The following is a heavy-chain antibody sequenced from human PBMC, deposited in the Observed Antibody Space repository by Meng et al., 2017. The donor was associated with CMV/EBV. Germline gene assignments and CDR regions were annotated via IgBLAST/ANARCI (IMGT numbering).Heavy chain of an antibody. CDR1: GGSISSYY. CDR3: AREIVVVPAAIDNWFDP. Sequence: QVQLQESGPVLVKPSETLSLTWTVSGGSISSYYWSWIRQPAGKGLEWIGRIYTSGSTNYNPSLKSRVTMSVDTSKNQFSLKLSSVTAADTAVYYCAREIVVVPAAIDNWFDPWGQGTLVTVSS. V-gene: IGHV4-4*07. CDR2: IYTSGST. D-gene: IGHD2-2*02. J-gene: IGHJ5*02.